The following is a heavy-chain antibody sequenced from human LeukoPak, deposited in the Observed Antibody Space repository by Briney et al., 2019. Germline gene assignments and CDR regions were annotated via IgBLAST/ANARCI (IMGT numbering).Heavy chain of an antibody. CDR1: GFTFSSYW. Sequence: GGSRRLSCAASGFTFSSYWMSWVRQAPGKGLEWVANIKQDGSEKYYVDSVKGRFTISRDNAKNSLYLQMNSLRAEDTAVYYCARSGRYNWNDNWFDPWGQGTLVTVSS. CDR3: ARSGRYNWNDNWFDP. D-gene: IGHD1-1*01. V-gene: IGHV3-7*03. CDR2: IKQDGSEK. J-gene: IGHJ5*02.